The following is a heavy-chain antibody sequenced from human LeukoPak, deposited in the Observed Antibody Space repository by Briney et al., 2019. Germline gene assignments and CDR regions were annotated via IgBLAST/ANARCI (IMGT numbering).Heavy chain of an antibody. V-gene: IGHV4-39*07. J-gene: IGHJ4*02. Sequence: PSETLSLTCTVSGGSISSSSYYWGWIRQPPGKGLEWIGSIYYSGSTYYNPSLNSRVTISVDASKNQFSLKLSSVTAADTAVYYCARYRDGYSPFDYWGQGTLVTVSS. D-gene: IGHD6-13*01. CDR3: ARYRDGYSPFDY. CDR1: GGSISSSSYY. CDR2: IYYSGST.